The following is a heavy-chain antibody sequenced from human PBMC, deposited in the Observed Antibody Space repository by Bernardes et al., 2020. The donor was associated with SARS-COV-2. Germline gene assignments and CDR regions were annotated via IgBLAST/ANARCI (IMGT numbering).Heavy chain of an antibody. V-gene: IGHV5-51*01. Sequence: GESLKISCKASGYSFTSYWIGWVRQMPGKGLECLGIIYPDDSDTRYSPSIQGQVTISADKSISTAYLQWSSLKASDTATYFCARLAAAGTERCDYWGQGTLVTVSS. D-gene: IGHD6-13*01. CDR2: IYPDDSDT. CDR3: ARLAAAGTERCDY. CDR1: GYSFTSYW. J-gene: IGHJ4*02.